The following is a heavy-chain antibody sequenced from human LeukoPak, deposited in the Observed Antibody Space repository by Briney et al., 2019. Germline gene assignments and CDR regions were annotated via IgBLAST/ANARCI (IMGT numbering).Heavy chain of an antibody. D-gene: IGHD3-22*01. CDR1: RFTFDDYA. Sequence: GGSLRLSCAASRFTFDDYAMHWVRQAPGKGLEWVSLISWDGGRTHYADSVKGRFTISRDNSKNSLYLQMNSLRAEDTAVYYCAREKDDSSGYYDYWGQGTLVTVSS. CDR3: AREKDDSSGYYDY. V-gene: IGHV3-43D*04. CDR2: ISWDGGRT. J-gene: IGHJ4*02.